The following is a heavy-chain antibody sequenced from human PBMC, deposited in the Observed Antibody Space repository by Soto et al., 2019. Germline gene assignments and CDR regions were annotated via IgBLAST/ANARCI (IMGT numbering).Heavy chain of an antibody. Sequence: XGTLSLTCAVYGGSFSGYYWSGIRQPPGKGLEWIGEINHSGSTNYNPSLKSRVTISVDTSKNQFSLKLSSVTAADTAVYYCARALGRWFGGLPPYYYYGMDVWGQGTTVTVSS. CDR2: INHSGST. J-gene: IGHJ6*02. V-gene: IGHV4-34*01. D-gene: IGHD3-10*01. CDR3: ARALGRWFGGLPPYYYYGMDV. CDR1: GGSFSGYY.